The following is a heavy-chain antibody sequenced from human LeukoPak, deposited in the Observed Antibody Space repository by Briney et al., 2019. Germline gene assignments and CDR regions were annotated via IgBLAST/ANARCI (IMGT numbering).Heavy chain of an antibody. CDR3: ARDHQNLYYYYGMDV. Sequence: GASVKVSCKASGGTFSSYAISWVRQAPGQGLEWMGRIIPILGIANYAQKFQGRVTITADKSTSTAYMELSSLRSEDTAVYYCARDHQNLYYYYGMDVWGQGTTVTVSS. D-gene: IGHD1-14*01. CDR2: IIPILGIA. J-gene: IGHJ6*02. CDR1: GGTFSSYA. V-gene: IGHV1-69*04.